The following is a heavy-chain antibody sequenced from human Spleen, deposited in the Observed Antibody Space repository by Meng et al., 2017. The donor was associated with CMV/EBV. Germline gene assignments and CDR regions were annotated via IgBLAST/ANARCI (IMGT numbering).Heavy chain of an antibody. CDR2: ISSSSSYL. V-gene: IGHV3-21*01. J-gene: IGHJ6*02. Sequence: GESLKISCAGSGFTFDGYALHWVRQAPGKGLEWVSSISSSSSYLYYADSVKGRFTISRDNAKNSLYLQMNSLRAEDTAVYYCARERLPYISSGMDVWGQGTTVTVSS. D-gene: IGHD4-11*01. CDR3: ARERLPYISSGMDV. CDR1: GFTFDGYA.